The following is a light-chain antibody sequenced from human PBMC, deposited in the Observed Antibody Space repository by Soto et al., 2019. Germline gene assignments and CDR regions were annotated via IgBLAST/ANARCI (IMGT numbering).Light chain of an antibody. CDR3: SSYTSSSIL. V-gene: IGLV2-14*01. CDR1: SSGVGSYNY. CDR2: EVR. Sequence: QSVLTQPASVSGSPGQSITISCTGTSSGVGSYNYVSWYQQHPGKAPKLMIYEVRDRPSGISSRFSGSKSGNTASLTISGLQTEDEADYYCSSYTSSSILFGTGTKVTVL. J-gene: IGLJ1*01.